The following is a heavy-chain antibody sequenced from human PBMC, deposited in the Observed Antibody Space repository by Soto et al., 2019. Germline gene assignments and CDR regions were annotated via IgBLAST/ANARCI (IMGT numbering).Heavy chain of an antibody. D-gene: IGHD3-10*01. J-gene: IGHJ4*02. CDR1: GVSIISGNW. CDR2: IFHDGTA. V-gene: IGHV4-4*02. Sequence: SETLSLTCAVSGVSIISGNWWTLVRQSPQRGLEYIGEIFHDGTANYYPSFERRVAISVDTSKNQFSLKLTSVTAADTAIYFCARLVYDTRLNYMYFDFWGQGTLVT. CDR3: ARLVYDTRLNYMYFDF.